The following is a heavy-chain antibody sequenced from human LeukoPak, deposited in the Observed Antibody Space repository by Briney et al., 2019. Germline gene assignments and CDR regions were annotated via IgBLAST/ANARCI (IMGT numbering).Heavy chain of an antibody. CDR1: GFTLSSYS. Sequence: PGGSLRLSCAASGFTLSSYSMNWVRQAPGKGLEWVSTISSSSVYIYYADSVKGRFTISRDNAKNSLSLQMNRLRAEDTAVYYCARGWSSDFDFWGQGTLVTASS. CDR2: ISSSSVYI. CDR3: ARGWSSDFDF. J-gene: IGHJ4*02. D-gene: IGHD3-10*01. V-gene: IGHV3-21*01.